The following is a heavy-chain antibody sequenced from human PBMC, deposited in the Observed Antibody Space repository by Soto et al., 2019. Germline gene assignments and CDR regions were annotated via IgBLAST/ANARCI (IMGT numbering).Heavy chain of an antibody. CDR2: IYYNGNN. CDR3: ARDVGSSHGPGHPHYFDY. J-gene: IGHJ4*02. Sequence: QVQLQESGPGLVKPSQTLSLTCTVSGGSISSGDYYWSWIRQLPGKYLEGIAYIYYNGNNSHTPFIKSRATRSLDTSRNQFFLNLNSVNDADTAVYYCARDVGSSHGPGHPHYFDYWGQGTLVTVAS. V-gene: IGHV4-31*03. D-gene: IGHD2-2*01. CDR1: GGSISSGDYY.